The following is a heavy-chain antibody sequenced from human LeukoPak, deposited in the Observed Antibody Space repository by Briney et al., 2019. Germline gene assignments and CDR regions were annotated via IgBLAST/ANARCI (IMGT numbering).Heavy chain of an antibody. CDR2: FDPEDGET. J-gene: IGHJ4*02. D-gene: IGHD6-19*01. V-gene: IGHV1-24*01. CDR3: ATTSLLDGGWCGRAMDY. Sequence: GASVKVSCKVSGYTLTELSMHWVRQAPGKGLEWMGGFDPEDGETIYAQKFQGRVTMTEDTSTDTAYMELSSLRSEDTAVYYCATTSLLDGGWCGRAMDYWGQGTLVTVSS. CDR1: GYTLTELS.